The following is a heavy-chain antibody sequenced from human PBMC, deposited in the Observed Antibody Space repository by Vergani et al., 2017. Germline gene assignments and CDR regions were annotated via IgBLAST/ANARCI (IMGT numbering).Heavy chain of an antibody. J-gene: IGHJ4*02. V-gene: IGHV3-30*18. D-gene: IGHD6-13*01. CDR3: AKDRDSSSWGY. CDR1: GFTFSSYG. Sequence: QVQLVESGGGVVQPGRSLRLSCAASGFTFSSYGMHWVRQAPDKGLEWVAVISYDGSNKYYADSVKGRFTISRDNSKNTLYLQMNSLRAEDTAVYYCAKDRDSSSWGYWGQGTLVTVSS. CDR2: ISYDGSNK.